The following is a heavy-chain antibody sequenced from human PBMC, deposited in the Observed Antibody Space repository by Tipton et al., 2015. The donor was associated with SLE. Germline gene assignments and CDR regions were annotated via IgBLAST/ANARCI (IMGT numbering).Heavy chain of an antibody. D-gene: IGHD3-22*01. CDR3: ARFTYYDSPFDP. Sequence: TLSLTCIVSGGSISSYYWSWIRQPPGKGLEWIGYIYYSGSTNYNPSLKSRVTISVDTSKNQFSLKLSSVTAADTAVYYCARFTYYDSPFDPWGQGTLVTVSS. CDR1: GGSISSYY. V-gene: IGHV4-59*01. CDR2: IYYSGST. J-gene: IGHJ5*02.